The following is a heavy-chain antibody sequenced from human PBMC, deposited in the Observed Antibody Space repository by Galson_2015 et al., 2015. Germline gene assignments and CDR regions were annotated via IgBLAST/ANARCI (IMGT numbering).Heavy chain of an antibody. Sequence: LRLSCAASGFTFSSYSMNWVRQAPGKGLEWVSSISSSSSYIYYADSVKGRFTISRDNAKNSLYLQMNSLRAEDTAVYYCASAIAVAGMGHWGQGTLVTVSS. CDR2: ISSSSSYI. CDR3: ASAIAVAGMGH. CDR1: GFTFSSYS. V-gene: IGHV3-21*01. J-gene: IGHJ4*02. D-gene: IGHD6-19*01.